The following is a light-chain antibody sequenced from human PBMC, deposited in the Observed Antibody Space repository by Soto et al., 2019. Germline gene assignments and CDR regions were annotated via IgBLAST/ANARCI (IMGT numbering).Light chain of an antibody. J-gene: IGKJ5*01. V-gene: IGKV3-15*01. CDR3: QQYNNWPPVT. CDR2: GAS. CDR1: QSFGSN. Sequence: EIVMTQSPATLSVSPGERAPLSSRASQSFGSNLAWYQQKPAQAPRLLIYGASTRATGIPARFSGSGSGTEFTLTISSLQSEDFAVYYCQQYNNWPPVTFGQGTRLEIK.